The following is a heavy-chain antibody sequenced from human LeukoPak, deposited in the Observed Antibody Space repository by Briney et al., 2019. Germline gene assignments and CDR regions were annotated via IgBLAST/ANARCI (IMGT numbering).Heavy chain of an antibody. CDR2: INHSGST. CDR3: ARGTRHFDY. J-gene: IGHJ4*02. CDR1: GGSFSGYY. V-gene: IGHV4-34*01. Sequence: SETLSLTCAVYGGSFSGYYWSWIRQPPGKGLEWIGEINHSGSTNYNPPLKSRVTISVDTSKNQFSLKLSSVTAADTAVYYCARGTRHFDYWGQGTLVTVSS.